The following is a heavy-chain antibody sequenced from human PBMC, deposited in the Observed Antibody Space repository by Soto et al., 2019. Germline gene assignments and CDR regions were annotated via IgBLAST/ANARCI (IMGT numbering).Heavy chain of an antibody. J-gene: IGHJ4*02. CDR2: ISSNGGTT. CDR3: VTRVSANYPY. V-gene: IGHV3-64*01. D-gene: IGHD1-7*01. Sequence: EVQLAESGGGMVQPGGSLRLSCVASGFTFSSYDMHWVRQAPGKGLEYVSSISSNGGTTYYGNSVKGRFTISRDNSKNPLYLPMGSLRSEAMAVYYCVTRVSANYPYWGPRTLVTLSS. CDR1: GFTFSSYD.